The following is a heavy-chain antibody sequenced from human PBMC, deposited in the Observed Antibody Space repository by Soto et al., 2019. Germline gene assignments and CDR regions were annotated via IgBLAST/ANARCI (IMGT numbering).Heavy chain of an antibody. J-gene: IGHJ4*02. CDR1: GFTFSSYD. CDR3: AKESTVGSPGDYFNS. Sequence: EVELLESGGDLVQPGGSLRLSCAASGFTFSSYDMNWVRQAPGKGLEWVSAIGVYANTYYADSVKGRFTISRDDSRNTVHVQLNSLRVDDTAVYYCAKESTVGSPGDYFNSWGQGTLVTVSS. D-gene: IGHD1-26*01. CDR2: IGVYANT. V-gene: IGHV3-23*01.